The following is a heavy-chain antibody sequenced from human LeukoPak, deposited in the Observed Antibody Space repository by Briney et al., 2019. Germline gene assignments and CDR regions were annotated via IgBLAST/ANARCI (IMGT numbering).Heavy chain of an antibody. CDR1: GYTFSSYW. Sequence: GESLRISCKGSGYTFSSYWIGWVRQMPGKDLEWMGIIYPGDSDIRYSPSFQGQVTISADKSISTAYLQWSSLKASDTAMYYCARPRDSSSQYYFDYWGQGTLVTVSS. J-gene: IGHJ4*02. D-gene: IGHD6-6*01. CDR3: ARPRDSSSQYYFDY. CDR2: IYPGDSDI. V-gene: IGHV5-51*01.